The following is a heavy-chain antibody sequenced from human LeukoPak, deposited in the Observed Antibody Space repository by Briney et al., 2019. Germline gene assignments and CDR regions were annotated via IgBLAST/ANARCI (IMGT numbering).Heavy chain of an antibody. J-gene: IGHJ4*02. CDR1: GVSISSSNSY. D-gene: IGHD3/OR15-3a*01. CDR2: IYYTGNT. V-gene: IGHV4-39*01. Sequence: PSETLSLTCTVSGVSISSSNSYWVWIRQPPGKGLEWIGSIYYTGNTYYNASLKSRVTISIDTSKNQISLRLTSVTATDTAMYYCARQTGSGLFTLPGGQGTLVTVSS. CDR3: ARQTGSGLFTLP.